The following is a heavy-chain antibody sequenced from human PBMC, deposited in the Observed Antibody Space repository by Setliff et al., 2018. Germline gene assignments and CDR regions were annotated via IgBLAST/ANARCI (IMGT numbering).Heavy chain of an antibody. D-gene: IGHD3-3*01. Sequence: SETLSLTCTVSGDSISRAKYYWSWIRQSAGKGLECIGRIYTDGSTKYNPSLNSRVTLLIDTAKNQISLRLSSVTAVDTAVYFCARVTGFSYMDVWGKGTTVTVSS. CDR2: IYTDGST. V-gene: IGHV4-61*02. CDR1: GDSISRAKYY. J-gene: IGHJ6*03. CDR3: ARVTGFSYMDV.